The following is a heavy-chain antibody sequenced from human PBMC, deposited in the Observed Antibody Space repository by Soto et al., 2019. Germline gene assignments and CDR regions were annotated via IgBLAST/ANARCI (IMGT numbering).Heavy chain of an antibody. D-gene: IGHD6-13*01. CDR1: GYTFTSYA. V-gene: IGHV1-3*01. CDR2: INGGNGDT. Sequence: ASVKASCKASGYTFTSYAMNWVRQAPGQRLAWAGWINGGNGDTKYSQRFQDRVTITRDTSANTVYMERSSLTSEDTAIYFCARGPLSLYSEDFRWGRRTRGTVAS. J-gene: IGHJ4*02. CDR3: ARGPLSLYSEDFR.